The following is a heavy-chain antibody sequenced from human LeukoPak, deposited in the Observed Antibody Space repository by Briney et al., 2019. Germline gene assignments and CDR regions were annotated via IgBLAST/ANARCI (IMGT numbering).Heavy chain of an antibody. D-gene: IGHD3-10*01. V-gene: IGHV3-30*18. Sequence: GGSLRLSCAASGFTFSSYEMNWVRQTPGKGLEWVAVISYEGRNKYYADSVKGRFTISRDNSKDTLYLHMSSLRAEDTAVYYCAKDQYRFTMVRGLIDYWGQGTLVTVSS. CDR2: ISYEGRNK. J-gene: IGHJ4*02. CDR1: GFTFSSYE. CDR3: AKDQYRFTMVRGLIDY.